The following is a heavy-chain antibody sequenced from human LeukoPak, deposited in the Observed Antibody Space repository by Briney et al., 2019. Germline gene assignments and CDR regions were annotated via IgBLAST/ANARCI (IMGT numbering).Heavy chain of an antibody. D-gene: IGHD3-3*01. Sequence: GGSLRLSCAASGFTFSSYWMHWVRQAPGKGLVWVSRINSDGSSTSYADSVKGRFTISRDNAKNTLYLQMNSLRAEDTAVYYCAKATPNLRFPYYFDYWGQGTLVTVSS. CDR1: GFTFSSYW. CDR2: INSDGSST. J-gene: IGHJ4*02. CDR3: AKATPNLRFPYYFDY. V-gene: IGHV3-74*01.